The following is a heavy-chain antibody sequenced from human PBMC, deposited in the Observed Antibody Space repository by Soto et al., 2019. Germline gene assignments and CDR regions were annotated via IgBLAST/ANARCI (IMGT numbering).Heavy chain of an antibody. Sequence: QVQLVQSGAEVKKPGSSVKVSCKASGGTFSSYTISWVRQAPGLGLEWMGRIIPILGIANYAQKFQGRVTITADKSTSTAYMELSSLRSEDTAVYYCARSDTAMPSFDYWGQGTLVTVSS. CDR2: IIPILGIA. CDR3: ARSDTAMPSFDY. D-gene: IGHD5-18*01. CDR1: GGTFSSYT. J-gene: IGHJ4*02. V-gene: IGHV1-69*02.